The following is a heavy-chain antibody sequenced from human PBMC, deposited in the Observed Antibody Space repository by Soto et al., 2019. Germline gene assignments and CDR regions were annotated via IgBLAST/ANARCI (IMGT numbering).Heavy chain of an antibody. CDR3: AKGNFNSGGSYFDY. CDR1: GFTYSTNA. Sequence: EVQLLESGGGLVQPGGSLRLSCAASGFTYSTNAMDWFRQAPGKGLEWVSAISDSGLSTYYADSVKGRFTISRDNYKTTLYLQMNSLRAEDTAIYYCAKGNFNSGGSYFDYWGQGTLVTVSS. V-gene: IGHV3-23*01. D-gene: IGHD3-10*01. J-gene: IGHJ4*02. CDR2: ISDSGLST.